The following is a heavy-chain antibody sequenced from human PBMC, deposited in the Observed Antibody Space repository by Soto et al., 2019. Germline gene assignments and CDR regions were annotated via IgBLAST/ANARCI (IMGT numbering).Heavy chain of an antibody. CDR1: GFTFSSYA. CDR2: ISGSGGST. J-gene: IGHJ6*02. Sequence: PGGSLRLSCAASGFTFSSYAMSWVRQAPGKGLEWVSAISGSGGSTYYADSVKGRFTISRDNSKNTLYLQMNSLRAEDTAVYYCAKRGLQLTRRAYYYGMDVWGQGTTVTVSS. V-gene: IGHV3-23*01. CDR3: AKRGLQLTRRAYYYGMDV. D-gene: IGHD6-13*01.